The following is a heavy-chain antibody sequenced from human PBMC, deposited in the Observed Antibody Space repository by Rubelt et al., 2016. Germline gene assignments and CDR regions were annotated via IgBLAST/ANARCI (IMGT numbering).Heavy chain of an antibody. V-gene: IGHV4-34*01. CDR3: ARDARLSYTWYFDL. CDR2: TCHTGST. CDR1: GGSFSTHY. Sequence: QVQLHQWGAGLLKPSETLSLTCGVSGGSFSTHYWAWIRQTPGKGLEWIGETCHTGSTGYNPSLKSRITMSVDTYKNQFSLKLSSVTAAETAVYYCARDARLSYTWYFDLWGRGTLVTVSS. J-gene: IGHJ2*01. D-gene: IGHD2-2*01.